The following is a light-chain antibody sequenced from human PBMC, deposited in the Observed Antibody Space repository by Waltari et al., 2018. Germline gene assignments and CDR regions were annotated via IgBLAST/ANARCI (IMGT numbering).Light chain of an antibody. CDR3: MQGIRLPLT. Sequence: QGLVLRGEQTYLYWVLLKPGRSPQLLSHEVSSRFSGVAGWSSGGGSGTDFTLKISLVQAEDVGVYYCMQGIRLPLTFCGGTKVEIK. J-gene: IGKJ4*02. CDR2: EVS. V-gene: IGKV2-29*02. CDR1: QGLVLRGEQTY.